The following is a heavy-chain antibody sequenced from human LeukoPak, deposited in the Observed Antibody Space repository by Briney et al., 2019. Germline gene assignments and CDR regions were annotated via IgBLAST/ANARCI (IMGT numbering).Heavy chain of an antibody. CDR2: IYYTGST. D-gene: IGHD1-26*01. CDR1: GGSIRSGGYY. J-gene: IGHJ4*02. V-gene: IGHV4-31*03. CDR3: ARGEPFDY. Sequence: SQTLSLTCTVSGGSIRSGGYYWTWLRQHPGKGLEWIGYIYYTGSTYYNPSLKSRVTISIDTSKNQFSLKLSSVTAADTAVYYCARGEPFDYWGQGTLVTVSS.